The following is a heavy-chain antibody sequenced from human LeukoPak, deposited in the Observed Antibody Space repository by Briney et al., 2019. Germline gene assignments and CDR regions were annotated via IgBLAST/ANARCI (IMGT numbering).Heavy chain of an antibody. Sequence: ASVKVSCKVSGYTLTELSMHWVRQAPGKGLEWMGGFDPEDGETIYAQKFQGRVTMTEDTSTDTAYMELSSLRSEDTAVYYCATLPPLWSGSWWFDPWGQGTLVTVSS. CDR1: GYTLTELS. V-gene: IGHV1-24*01. D-gene: IGHD3-3*01. CDR2: FDPEDGET. CDR3: ATLPPLWSGSWWFDP. J-gene: IGHJ5*02.